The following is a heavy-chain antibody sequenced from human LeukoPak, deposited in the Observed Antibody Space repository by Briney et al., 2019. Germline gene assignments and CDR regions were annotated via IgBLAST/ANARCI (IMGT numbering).Heavy chain of an antibody. CDR2: INSSGST. D-gene: IGHD2-8*01. CDR1: GGSISGYY. Sequence: SETLSLTCAVSGGSISGYYWTWIRQPPGKGLEWIAYINSSGSTNYNPSLKSRVIISVDTSTSQLSLKLSSVTAADTAVYYCATIEGANSLDYWGQGTLVTVSS. CDR3: ATIEGANSLDY. J-gene: IGHJ4*02. V-gene: IGHV4-59*03.